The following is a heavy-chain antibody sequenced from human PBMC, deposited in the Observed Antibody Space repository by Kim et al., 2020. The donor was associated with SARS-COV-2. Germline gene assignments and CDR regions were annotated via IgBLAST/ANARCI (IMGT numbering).Heavy chain of an antibody. V-gene: IGHV3-30*02. Sequence: DGSNKYYADAVKGRFTISRDNSKNPLYLQMNSLRAEDTAVYYCAKVDLDYWGQGTLVTVSS. D-gene: IGHD3-9*01. CDR3: AKVDLDY. J-gene: IGHJ4*02. CDR2: DGSNK.